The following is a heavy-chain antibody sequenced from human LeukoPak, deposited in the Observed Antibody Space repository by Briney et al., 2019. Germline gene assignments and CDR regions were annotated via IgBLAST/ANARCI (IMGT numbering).Heavy chain of an antibody. CDR3: ARVWCSSTSCYPVGYYFDY. CDR1: GGSISSYY. Sequence: SETLSFTSTVSGGSISSYYWSWIRQPPGKGLEWIGYIDYSGSTNYNPSLKSRVTISVDTSKNQFSLKLSSVTAADTAVYYCARVWCSSTSCYPVGYYFDYWGQGTLVTVSS. J-gene: IGHJ4*02. V-gene: IGHV4-59*01. D-gene: IGHD2-2*01. CDR2: IDYSGST.